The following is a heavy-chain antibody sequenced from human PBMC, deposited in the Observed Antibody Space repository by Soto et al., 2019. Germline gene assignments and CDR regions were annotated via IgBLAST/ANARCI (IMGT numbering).Heavy chain of an antibody. CDR2: ISAYNGNT. D-gene: IGHD3-9*01. V-gene: IGHV1-18*04. J-gene: IGHJ1*01. CDR1: GYTFTSYG. CDR3: ARDRVILTSGYFQH. Sequence: ASVKVSCKASGYTFTSYGISWVRQAPGQGLEWMGWISAYNGNTNYAQKLQGRVTMTTDTSTSTAYMELRRLRSDDTAVYYCARDRVILTSGYFQHWGQGTLVTVCS.